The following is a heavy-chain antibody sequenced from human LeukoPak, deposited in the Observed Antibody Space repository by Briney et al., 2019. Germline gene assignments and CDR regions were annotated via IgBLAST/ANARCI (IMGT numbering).Heavy chain of an antibody. CDR1: GGSIISGSYY. V-gene: IGHV4-61*02. CDR2: FYANAST. CDR3: AIDRAAWELLPIYDY. J-gene: IGHJ4*02. D-gene: IGHD1-26*01. Sequence: SQTLSLTCTVSGGSIISGSYYWSWLRQPAEKGVEWVGRFYANASTKYNPSLQSRVTISVDTSKNHFSLKLSSLTAADTAVYYCAIDRAAWELLPIYDYWGQGTLVTVSS.